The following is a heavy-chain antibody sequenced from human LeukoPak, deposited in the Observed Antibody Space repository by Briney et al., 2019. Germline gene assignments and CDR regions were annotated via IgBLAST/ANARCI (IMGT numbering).Heavy chain of an antibody. CDR2: KSPRDSNT. CDR1: GYDFSKYW. CDR3: ARSSGYNNYFDY. J-gene: IGHJ4*02. Sequence: GESLKISCKASGYDFSKYWIAWVRQLPGKGLEWMGIKSPRDSNTKYSPSFEGQVTMSADKSISTVYLQWSSLKASDTAMYYCARSSGYNNYFDYWGQGTLVTVSS. V-gene: IGHV5-51*01. D-gene: IGHD1-14*01.